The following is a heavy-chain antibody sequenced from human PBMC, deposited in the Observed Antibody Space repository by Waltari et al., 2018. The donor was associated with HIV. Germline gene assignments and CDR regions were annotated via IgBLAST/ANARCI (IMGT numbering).Heavy chain of an antibody. Sequence: EVQLVESGGGLVQPGRSLRLSCAASGFTFDDYAMHWVRQPPGKGLEVVSGISWNSGSIDYADSVKCRFTISRDNTKNSLYLQMNSVRAEDTALYYCAKDRGPFIAVAGTWGQGTLVTVSS. V-gene: IGHV3-9*01. CDR2: ISWNSGSI. CDR1: GFTFDDYA. J-gene: IGHJ5*02. CDR3: AKDRGPFIAVAGT. D-gene: IGHD6-19*01.